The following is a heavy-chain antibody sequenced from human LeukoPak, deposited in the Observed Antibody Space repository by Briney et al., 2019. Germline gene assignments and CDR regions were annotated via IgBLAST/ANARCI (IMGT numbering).Heavy chain of an antibody. CDR1: GGSISSGDYY. Sequence: SQTLFLTCTVSGGSISSGDYYWRWIRQPPGKGLEWTRYIYYCGSTYYNPSLMSRVTISVDTSKNQFSLKLSSVTAADTAVYYCARDGTYYYYGMDVWGQGTTVTVSS. CDR3: ARDGTYYYYGMDV. V-gene: IGHV4-30-4*01. J-gene: IGHJ6*02. CDR2: IYYCGST.